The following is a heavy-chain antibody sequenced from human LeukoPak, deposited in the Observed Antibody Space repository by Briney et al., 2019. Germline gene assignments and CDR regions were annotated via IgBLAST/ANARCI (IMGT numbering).Heavy chain of an antibody. D-gene: IGHD6-19*01. Sequence: SQTLSLTCAISGDSVSINSAAWNWIRQSPSRGLEWLGRTYQRSKWYNDYAVSVKSRIAINPDISKNQFSLQLNSVTPEDTAVYYCARSPSPYSSGWYFDYWGQGTLVTVSS. J-gene: IGHJ4*02. CDR3: ARSPSPYSSGWYFDY. V-gene: IGHV6-1*01. CDR2: TYQRSKWYN. CDR1: GDSVSINSAA.